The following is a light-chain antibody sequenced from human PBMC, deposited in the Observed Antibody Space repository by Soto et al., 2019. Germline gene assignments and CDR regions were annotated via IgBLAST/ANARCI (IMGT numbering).Light chain of an antibody. Sequence: EIVLTQSPGTLSLSPGERATLSCRASQSVSSSYLAWYQQKPGQAPRLLIYGASSRATGIPDRFSGSGSGTDFILTISRLEPEDFAVYYCQQYDSSPVTFGPGTKVDIK. J-gene: IGKJ3*01. V-gene: IGKV3-20*01. CDR3: QQYDSSPVT. CDR1: QSVSSSY. CDR2: GAS.